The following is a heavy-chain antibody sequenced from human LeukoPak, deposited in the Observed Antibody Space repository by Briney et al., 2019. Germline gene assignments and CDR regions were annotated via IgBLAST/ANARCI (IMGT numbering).Heavy chain of an antibody. CDR3: ARHYGP. J-gene: IGHJ5*02. D-gene: IGHD3-16*01. V-gene: IGHV4-38-2*01. CDR1: GFIFSDYY. CDR2: IYDSGST. Sequence: GSLRLSCAVSGFIFSDYYMSWIRQPPGKGLEWIGSIYDSGSTYYNPSLKSRVTISVDTSKNQFSLKLNSVTAADTAVYYCARHYGPWGQGTLVTVSS.